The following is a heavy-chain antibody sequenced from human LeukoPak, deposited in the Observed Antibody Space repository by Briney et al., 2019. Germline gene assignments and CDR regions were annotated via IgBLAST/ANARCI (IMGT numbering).Heavy chain of an antibody. CDR1: GGSISSSSYY. CDR2: IYYSGST. CDR3: ARLRIEDYNLFQY. V-gene: IGHV4-39*01. Sequence: PSETLSLTCTASGGSISSSSYYWGWIRQPPGKGLEWIGGIYYSGSTYYNPSLRSRVTISLDTSKNQFSLKLSSVTAADTSIYYCARLRIEDYNLFQYWGQGPLVTVSS. D-gene: IGHD5-24*01. J-gene: IGHJ4*02.